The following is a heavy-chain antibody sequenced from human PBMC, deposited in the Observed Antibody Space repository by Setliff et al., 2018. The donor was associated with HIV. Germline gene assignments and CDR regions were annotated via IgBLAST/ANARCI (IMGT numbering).Heavy chain of an antibody. D-gene: IGHD3-22*01. Sequence: PSETLSLTCTVSGGSIDSGSYYWSWIRQPAGKGLEWIGRIYFSGSTNYNPSLKSRVTISVDTSKNQFSLKLSSVTAADTAVYYCARDLLTMIIPQTSNYFDYWGQGTLVTVSS. V-gene: IGHV4-61*10. CDR3: ARDLLTMIIPQTSNYFDY. J-gene: IGHJ4*02. CDR1: GGSIDSGSYY. CDR2: IYFSGST.